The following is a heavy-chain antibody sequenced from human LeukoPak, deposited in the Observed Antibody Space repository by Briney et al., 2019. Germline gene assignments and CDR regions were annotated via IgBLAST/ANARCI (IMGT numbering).Heavy chain of an antibody. J-gene: IGHJ3*02. Sequence: SETLSLTCTVPGGSISSGSYYWSWIRQPAGKGLEWIGRIYTSGSTNYNPSLKSRVTISVDTSKNQFSLKLSSVTAADTAVYYCARGCTSCYSPLDAFDIWGQGTMVTVSS. CDR3: ARGCTSCYSPLDAFDI. CDR1: GGSISSGSYY. D-gene: IGHD2-2*01. CDR2: IYTSGST. V-gene: IGHV4-61*02.